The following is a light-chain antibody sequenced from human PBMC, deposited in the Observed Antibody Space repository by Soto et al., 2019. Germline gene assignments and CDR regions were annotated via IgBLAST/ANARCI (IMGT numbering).Light chain of an antibody. CDR3: QQFGGSSYT. CDR2: GAS. CDR1: QSVSSTY. J-gene: IGKJ2*01. Sequence: EIELTQSPGTLSLSPGESATLSCKASQSVSSTYLAWYQQKPGQAPRLLIFGASSRATGIPDRFSGRGSGTDFTLTISTLEPEDFAVYYCQQFGGSSYTFGQGTKVDIK. V-gene: IGKV3-20*01.